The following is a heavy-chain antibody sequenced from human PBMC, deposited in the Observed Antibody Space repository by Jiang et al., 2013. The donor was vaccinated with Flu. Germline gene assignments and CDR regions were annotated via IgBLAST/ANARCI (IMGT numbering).Heavy chain of an antibody. J-gene: IGHJ4*02. Sequence: SQTLSLTCAISGDSVSSNSAAWNWIRQSPSRGLEWLGRTYYRSKWYTNYAISVECRITINPDTPKNQLSLQLNSVTPEDTAVYYCVRGAPRLFDYWGQGILVTVSS. CDR3: VRGAPRLFDY. V-gene: IGHV6-1*01. CDR2: TYYRSKWYT. CDR1: GDSVSSNSAA.